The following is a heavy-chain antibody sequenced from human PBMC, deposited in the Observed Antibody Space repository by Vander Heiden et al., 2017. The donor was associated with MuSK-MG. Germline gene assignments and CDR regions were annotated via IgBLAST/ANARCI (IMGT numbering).Heavy chain of an antibody. Sequence: VHLVPSGPEVKTAGASVTVSCKASHYTFCSLGISWGRQAPGQGLEWLGWISTETGDTNYVLNVRGRITLTTSTATSTGNMEVNRARSDDSAVYYGAGDKYCGNLDAFD. CDR3: AGDKYCGNLDAFD. CDR2: ISTETGDT. J-gene: IGHJ3*01. CDR1: HYTFCSLG. V-gene: IGHV1-18*01. D-gene: IGHD2-21*01.